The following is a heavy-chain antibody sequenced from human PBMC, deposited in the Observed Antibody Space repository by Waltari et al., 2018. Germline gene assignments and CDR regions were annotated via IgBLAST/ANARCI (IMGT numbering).Heavy chain of an antibody. D-gene: IGHD4-17*01. CDR3: ASINTTVTTKTTIPEYFQH. CDR1: GGSISSSSYY. V-gene: IGHV4-39*01. J-gene: IGHJ1*01. Sequence: QLQLQESGPGLVKPSETLSLTCTVSGGSISSSSYYWGWIRRPPGKGLEWIGSIYYSGSTYYNPSLKSRVTISVDTSKNQFSLKLSSVTAADTAVYYCASINTTVTTKTTIPEYFQHWGQGTLVTVSS. CDR2: IYYSGST.